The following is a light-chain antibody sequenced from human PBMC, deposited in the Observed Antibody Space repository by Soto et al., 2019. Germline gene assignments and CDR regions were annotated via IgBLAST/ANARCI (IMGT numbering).Light chain of an antibody. CDR1: QSISGY. CDR3: QETVRPPWT. V-gene: IGKV1-39*01. J-gene: IGKJ1*01. Sequence: DIQMTQSPSSLSASVGDRVTIICRASQSISGYLNWYQHKVGEAPKVLIYATSKLAGGVPSRFRGSASGTTFTLTISSLQPEDLGTYYCQETVRPPWTFGQGTKVE. CDR2: ATS.